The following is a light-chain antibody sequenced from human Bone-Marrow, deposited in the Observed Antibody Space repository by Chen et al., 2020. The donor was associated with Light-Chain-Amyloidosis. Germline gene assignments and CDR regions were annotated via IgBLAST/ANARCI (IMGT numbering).Light chain of an antibody. CDR1: ALPTKY. Sequence: SYELTQPHSVSASPGQTARITCSGDALPTKYAYWYQQKPGQAPVLVIHRDTERPSGISERFSGSSSGTTATLTISGVQAEDEADYHCQSADSSGTYEVIFGGGTKLTVL. J-gene: IGLJ2*01. V-gene: IGLV3-25*03. CDR3: QSADSSGTYEVI. CDR2: RDT.